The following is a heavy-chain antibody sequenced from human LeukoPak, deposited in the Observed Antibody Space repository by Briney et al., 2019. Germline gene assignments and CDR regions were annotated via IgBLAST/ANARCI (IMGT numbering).Heavy chain of an antibody. CDR3: AKDLQWRFLGGSAMDV. CDR1: GFTFNNYG. D-gene: IGHD3-16*01. V-gene: IGHV3-30*18. Sequence: GGSLRLSCAATGFTFNNYGMQWVRQAPGKGLEWLAVISHDGSTEYYVDSVKGRFTISSDNSKNTLYLQMNSMRVEDTAVYSCAKDLQWRFLGGSAMDVWGQGATVTVSS. CDR2: ISHDGSTE. J-gene: IGHJ6*02.